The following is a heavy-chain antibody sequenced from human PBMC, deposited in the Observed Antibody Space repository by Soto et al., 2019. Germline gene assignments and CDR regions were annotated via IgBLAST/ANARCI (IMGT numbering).Heavy chain of an antibody. CDR3: AKDVAVVMPAASDY. V-gene: IGHV3-23*01. D-gene: IGHD2-2*01. CDR1: GFTFSSYA. Sequence: GGSLRLSCAASGFTFSSYAMSWVRQAPGKGLEWVSVISGSGGSTYYADSVKGRFTISRDNSKNTLYLQMNSLRAEDTAVYYCAKDVAVVMPAASDYWGQGTLVTVSS. CDR2: ISGSGGST. J-gene: IGHJ4*02.